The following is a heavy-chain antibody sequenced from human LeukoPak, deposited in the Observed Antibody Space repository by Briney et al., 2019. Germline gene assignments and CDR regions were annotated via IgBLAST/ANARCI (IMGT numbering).Heavy chain of an antibody. CDR3: AGSGTLLYNRKYFQH. Sequence: SVKVSCKASGGTFSSYTISWVRQAPGQGLEWMGRIIPILGIANYAQKFQGRVTITADKSTSTAYMELSSLRSEDTAVYYCAGSGTLLYNRKYFQHWGQGTLVTVSS. J-gene: IGHJ1*01. CDR2: IIPILGIA. D-gene: IGHD1-14*01. CDR1: GGTFSSYT. V-gene: IGHV1-69*02.